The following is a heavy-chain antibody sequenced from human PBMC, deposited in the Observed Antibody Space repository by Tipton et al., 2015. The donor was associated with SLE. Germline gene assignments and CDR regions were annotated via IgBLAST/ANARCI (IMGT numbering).Heavy chain of an antibody. V-gene: IGHV4-31*11. CDR2: IYYSGST. CDR3: ARDPTITDAFDI. Sequence: TLSLTCAVSGGSISSGGYSWSWIRQPPGKGLEWIGYIYYSGSTYYNPSLKSRVTISVDTSKNQFSLKLSSVTAADTAVYYCARDPTITDAFDIWGQGTMVTVSS. CDR1: GGSISSGGYS. D-gene: IGHD3-9*01. J-gene: IGHJ3*02.